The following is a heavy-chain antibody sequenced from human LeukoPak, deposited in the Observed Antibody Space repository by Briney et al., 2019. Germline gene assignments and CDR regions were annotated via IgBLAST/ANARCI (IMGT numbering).Heavy chain of an antibody. CDR1: GDTVSSNSAA. J-gene: IGHJ3*01. CDR2: TYYRSKWCY. Sequence: SQTLSLTCGISGDTVSSNSAAWNWIRQSPSRGLEWLGRTYYRSKWCYDYAVSVKSRITISPDTSKNQFSLQLNSVTADDTAVYYCARGFALDFWGQGTMVTVSS. CDR3: ARGFALDF. V-gene: IGHV6-1*01.